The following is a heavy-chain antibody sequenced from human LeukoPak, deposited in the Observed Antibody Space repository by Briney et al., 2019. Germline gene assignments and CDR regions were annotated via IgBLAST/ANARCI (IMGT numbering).Heavy chain of an antibody. D-gene: IGHD2-21*02. CDR2: IRSSGSSI. J-gene: IGHJ3*02. CDR1: GFTFSDYD. Sequence: GGSLRLSCAASGFTFSDYDMSWVRQAPGKGLEWISSIRSSGSSIYYADSVKGRFTISRDNSQNSLNLHMNSLRAEDTAVYYCTRDLLFVVTAIHDAFDIWGQGTMVTVSS. CDR3: TRDLLFVVTAIHDAFDI. V-gene: IGHV3-11*01.